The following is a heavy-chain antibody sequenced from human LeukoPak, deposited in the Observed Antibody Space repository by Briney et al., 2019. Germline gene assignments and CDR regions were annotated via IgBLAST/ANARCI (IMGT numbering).Heavy chain of an antibody. J-gene: IGHJ5*02. CDR1: GYTFTSYG. V-gene: IGHV1-18*01. D-gene: IGHD2-2*01. Sequence: ASVKVSCKASGYTFTSYGISWVRQAPGQGREWMGWISAYNGNTNYAHKLHGRVTMTTDTSPSTASTELRSLRSDDTAVYYCARDLAVPAAMAWGWWFDPWGQGTLVTVSS. CDR3: ARDLAVPAAMAWGWWFDP. CDR2: ISAYNGNT.